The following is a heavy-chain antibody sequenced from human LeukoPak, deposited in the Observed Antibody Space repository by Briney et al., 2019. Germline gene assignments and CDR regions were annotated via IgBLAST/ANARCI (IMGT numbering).Heavy chain of an antibody. V-gene: IGHV4-59*02. CDR2: IYYSGST. CDR1: GGSVISYH. CDR3: ARSVGVPAAMSYYYYYYMDV. J-gene: IGHJ6*03. Sequence: SETLSLTCTVSGGSVISYHWNWIRQSPGKGLEWIGYIYYSGSTNYNPSLKSRVTISVDTSKNQFSLKLSSVTAADTAVYYCARSVGVPAAMSYYYYYYMDVWGKGTTVTVSS. D-gene: IGHD2-2*01.